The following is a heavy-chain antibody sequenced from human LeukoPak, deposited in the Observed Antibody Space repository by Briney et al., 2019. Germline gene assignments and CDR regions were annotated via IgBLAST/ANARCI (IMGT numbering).Heavy chain of an antibody. V-gene: IGHV3-9*01. D-gene: IGHD6-19*01. Sequence: GRSLRLSCVASGFTFDDYAMHWVRQAPGKGLEWVSGISCNSGSIGYADSVKGRFTISRDNAKNSLYLQMNSLRAEDTALYYCAKSASSGWFIFDYWGQGTLVTVSS. J-gene: IGHJ4*02. CDR3: AKSASSGWFIFDY. CDR1: GFTFDDYA. CDR2: ISCNSGSI.